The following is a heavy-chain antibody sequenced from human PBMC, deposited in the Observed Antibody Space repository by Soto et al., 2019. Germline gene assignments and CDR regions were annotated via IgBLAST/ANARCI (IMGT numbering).Heavy chain of an antibody. D-gene: IGHD1-1*01. Sequence: QVTLKESGPVLVKPTETLTLTCTVSGFSLSNARMGVSWIRQPPGKALEWLAHIFSNDEKSYSTSLKSRLTISKDTSKSQVVLTMTNMDPVDIATYYCARRDGYNYIFDYWGQGTLVTVSS. CDR3: ARRDGYNYIFDY. V-gene: IGHV2-26*01. CDR1: GFSLSNARMG. J-gene: IGHJ4*02. CDR2: IFSNDEK.